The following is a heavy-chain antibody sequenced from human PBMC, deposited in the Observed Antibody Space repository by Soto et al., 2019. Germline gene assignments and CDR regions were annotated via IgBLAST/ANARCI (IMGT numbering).Heavy chain of an antibody. V-gene: IGHV1-69*13. J-gene: IGHJ6*02. CDR1: GGTFSSYA. Sequence: SVKVSCKASGGTFSSYAISWVRQAPGQGLEWMGGIIPIFGTANYAQKFQGRVTITADESTSTAYMELSSLRSEDTAVYYCARPIAAHAWGHYYYYYGMDVWGQGTTVTV. CDR2: IIPIFGTA. D-gene: IGHD6-6*01. CDR3: ARPIAAHAWGHYYYYYGMDV.